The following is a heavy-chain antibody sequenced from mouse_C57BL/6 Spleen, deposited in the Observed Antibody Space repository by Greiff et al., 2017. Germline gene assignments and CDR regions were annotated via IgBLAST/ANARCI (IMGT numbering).Heavy chain of an antibody. CDR1: GYTFTDYE. D-gene: IGHD2-3*01. J-gene: IGHJ2*01. V-gene: IGHV1-15*01. CDR2: IDPENGGT. CDR3: TRIYDGYHGDYFDY. Sequence: VKLQESGAELVRPGASVTLSCKASGYTFTDYEMHWVKQTPVHGLEWIGAIDPENGGTAYNQKFKGKAILTADKSSSTAYMVLRSLISEDSAVYYCTRIYDGYHGDYFDYWGQGTTRTVSS.